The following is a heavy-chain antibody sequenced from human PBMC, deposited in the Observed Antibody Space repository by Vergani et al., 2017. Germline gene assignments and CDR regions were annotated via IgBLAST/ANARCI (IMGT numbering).Heavy chain of an antibody. CDR1: GFSFGDYA. Sequence: EVQLVESGGGLVPPGRSLRLSCAASGFSFGDYAMTWVRQAPGKGLEWVAFIRNKAYGGTTEYASSVKGRFTISRDDSKRLAYLQLSGLKTEDTAVYFCSRGRGYSFGYSDYWGQGTLVNGSS. V-gene: IGHV3-49*04. CDR3: SRGRGYSFGYSDY. CDR2: IRNKAYGGTT. D-gene: IGHD5-18*01. J-gene: IGHJ4*02.